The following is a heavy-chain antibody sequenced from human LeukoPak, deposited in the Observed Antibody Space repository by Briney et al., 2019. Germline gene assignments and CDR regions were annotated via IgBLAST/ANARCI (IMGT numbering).Heavy chain of an antibody. V-gene: IGHV3-20*04. CDR2: INWNGGST. CDR1: GFTLSSYA. CDR3: ARDERLYDILTGYYY. Sequence: PGGSLRLSCAASGFTLSSYAMSWVRQAPGKGLEWVSGINWNGGSTGYADSVKGRFTISRDNAKNSLYLQMNSPRAEDTALYYCARDERLYDILTGYYYWGQGTLVTVSS. J-gene: IGHJ4*02. D-gene: IGHD3-9*01.